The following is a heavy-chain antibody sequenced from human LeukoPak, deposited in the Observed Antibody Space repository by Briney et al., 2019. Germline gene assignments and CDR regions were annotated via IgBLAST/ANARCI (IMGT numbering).Heavy chain of an antibody. Sequence: SETLSLTCTVSGGSISSSSYYWGWIRQPPGKGLEWIGSIYYSGSTYYNPSLKSRVTISVDTSKNQFSLKLSSVTAADTAVYYCARHEDLDYWGQGTLVTISS. CDR1: GGSISSSSYY. D-gene: IGHD2-15*01. CDR2: IYYSGST. V-gene: IGHV4-39*01. CDR3: ARHEDLDY. J-gene: IGHJ4*02.